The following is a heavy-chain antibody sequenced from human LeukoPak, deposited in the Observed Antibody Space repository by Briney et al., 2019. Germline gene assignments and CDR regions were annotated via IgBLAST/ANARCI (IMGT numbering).Heavy chain of an antibody. D-gene: IGHD6-19*01. CDR3: ARGTVAAPNWFDP. J-gene: IGHJ5*02. CDR1: GFTFSDYY. Sequence: GGSLRLSCAASGFTFSDYYMSWIRQAPGKGLEWVSYISSSSSYTNYADSVKGRFTISRDNAKNSLYLQMNSLRAEDTAVYYCARGTVAAPNWFDPWGQGTLATVSS. V-gene: IGHV3-11*06. CDR2: ISSSSSYT.